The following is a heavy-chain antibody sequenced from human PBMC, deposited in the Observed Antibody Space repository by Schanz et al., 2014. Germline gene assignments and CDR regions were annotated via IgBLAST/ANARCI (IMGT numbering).Heavy chain of an antibody. D-gene: IGHD2-2*01. CDR1: GFIFSNYG. CDR2: IWSDGSGK. CDR3: AKDLLYGAPMPLNHLDY. J-gene: IGHJ4*02. Sequence: QEQLVESGGGVVQPGGSLRLSCAASGFIFSNYGMHWVRQAPGKGLEWVAVIWSDGSGKYYADSVKGRFTISRDSPKNTLYLQMNSLRAEDTAVYYCAKDLLYGAPMPLNHLDYWGQGTLVTVSS. V-gene: IGHV3-33*06.